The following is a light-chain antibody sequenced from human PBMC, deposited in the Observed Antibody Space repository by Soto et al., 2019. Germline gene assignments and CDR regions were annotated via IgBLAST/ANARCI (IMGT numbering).Light chain of an antibody. CDR1: SNDVGSYNL. Sequence: QSDLTQPAYVSRSPGQSITISCNGTSNDVGSYNLVSWYQQHPGKAPKLMIYEVSKRPSGVSNRFSGSKSGNTASLTISGLQAEDEADYYCCSYAGSYIYVFGTGTKVTVL. J-gene: IGLJ1*01. V-gene: IGLV2-23*02. CDR2: EVS. CDR3: CSYAGSYIYV.